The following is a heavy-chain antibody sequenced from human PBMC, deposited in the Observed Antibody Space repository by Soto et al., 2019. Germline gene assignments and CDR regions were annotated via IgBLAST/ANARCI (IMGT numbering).Heavy chain of an antibody. J-gene: IGHJ5*02. Sequence: QVQLVQSGAEVKKPGASVKVSCKASGYSFTDYYIHWVRQAPGQGLEWMGWITPNSGGTNYAQKFQGRVTMTRDTSISTAYMELSRLRSDDTAVYYCARYSTQHWSSVENWFDPWGQGTLVTVSS. CDR1: GYSFTDYY. CDR2: ITPNSGGT. V-gene: IGHV1-2*02. CDR3: ARYSTQHWSSVENWFDP. D-gene: IGHD1-1*01.